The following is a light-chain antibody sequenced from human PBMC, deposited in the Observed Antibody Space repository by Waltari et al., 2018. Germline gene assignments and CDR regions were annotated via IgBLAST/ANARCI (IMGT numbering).Light chain of an antibody. CDR3: ASWDGSLTVNV. J-gene: IGLJ6*01. CDR1: HPHISSHP. V-gene: IGLV1-44*01. Sequence: QSILTQPPPVSGAPGQRVSISCPGSHPHISSHPDNWYQHPPGAAPRLLIFVNDERASGVPERFSASKSGTSASLAISDLEFDDEADYYCASWDGSLTVNVFGSGTKVTVL. CDR2: VND.